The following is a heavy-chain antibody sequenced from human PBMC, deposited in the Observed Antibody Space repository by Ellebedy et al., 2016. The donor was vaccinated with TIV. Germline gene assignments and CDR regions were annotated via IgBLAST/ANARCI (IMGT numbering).Heavy chain of an antibody. CDR1: GFTFSDYS. J-gene: IGHJ3*01. CDR2: ISGDGTGK. V-gene: IGHV3-30*03. Sequence: GESLKISCAASGFTFSDYSMNWVRQGPGKGLEWMATISGDGTGKYHAGSVKGRFTISRDNSKDTLYLQMNSLRPEDTAMYYCARKKYFGSDILAAYDVWGQGTMVTVSS. D-gene: IGHD3-9*01. CDR3: ARKKYFGSDILAAYDV.